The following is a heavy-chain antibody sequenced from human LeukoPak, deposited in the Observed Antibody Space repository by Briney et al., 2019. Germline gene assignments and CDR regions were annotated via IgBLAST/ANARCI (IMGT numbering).Heavy chain of an antibody. CDR3: ARQYYDSSGYESFDY. J-gene: IGHJ4*02. CDR2: ISSSSSYI. D-gene: IGHD3-22*01. CDR1: GFTVSSNY. Sequence: PGGSLRLSCAASGFTVSSNYMTWVRQAPGKGLEWVSFISSSSSYIYYADSVKGRFTISRDNAKNSLYLQMNSLRAEDTAVYYCARQYYDSSGYESFDYWGQGTLVTVSS. V-gene: IGHV3-21*01.